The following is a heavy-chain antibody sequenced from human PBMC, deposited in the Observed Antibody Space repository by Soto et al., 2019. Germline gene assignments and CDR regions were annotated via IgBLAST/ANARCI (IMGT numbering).Heavy chain of an antibody. CDR1: GGSVRSDRYY. Sequence: QVQLQESGPGLVKPSQTLSLTCTVSGGSVRSDRYYWSWIRQRPGKGLEWIGYIYFSGDAYYNPSLKSRVAISVDTSKNQFSLKLNSVTAAATAVYYCPSGVIVPTTLVHWGQGALVTVSP. J-gene: IGHJ4*01. D-gene: IGHD5-12*01. CDR2: IYFSGDA. CDR3: PSGVIVPTTLVH. V-gene: IGHV4-31*03.